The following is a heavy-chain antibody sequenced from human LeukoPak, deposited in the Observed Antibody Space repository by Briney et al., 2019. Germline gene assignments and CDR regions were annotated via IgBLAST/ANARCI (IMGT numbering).Heavy chain of an antibody. CDR1: GYSFSNHW. J-gene: IGHJ3*02. D-gene: IGHD4/OR15-4a*01. Sequence: GESLKISCKASGYSFSNHWIGWVRQMPGKGLEWMGIIYPSDSVTYYSTSFKGQVTISVDKSFDTAYLQWSSLKASDTAMYYCARVQGEDAFDIWGQGSMVTVSS. CDR3: ARVQGEDAFDI. CDR2: IYPSDSVT. V-gene: IGHV5-51*01.